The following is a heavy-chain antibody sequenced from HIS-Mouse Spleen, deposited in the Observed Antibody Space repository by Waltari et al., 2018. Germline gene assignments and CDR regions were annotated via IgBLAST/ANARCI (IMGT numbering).Heavy chain of an antibody. V-gene: IGHV1-2*02. CDR3: ARVGLGIAFDI. D-gene: IGHD7-27*01. CDR2: INPKSGGT. J-gene: IGHJ3*02. CDR1: GYTFTGYY. Sequence: QVQLVQSGAEVKKPGASVKVSCKASGYTFTGYYMHWVRQAPGQGLEWMGGINPKSGGTNYAQKFQGRVTMTRDTSISTAYMELSRLRSDDTAVYYCARVGLGIAFDIWGQGTMVTVSS.